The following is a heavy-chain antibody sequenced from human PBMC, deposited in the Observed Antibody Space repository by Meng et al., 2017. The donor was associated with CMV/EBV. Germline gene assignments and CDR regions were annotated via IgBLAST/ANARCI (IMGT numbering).Heavy chain of an antibody. CDR3: ASFIVVVPAAAAYFQH. J-gene: IGHJ1*01. Sequence: GSISSSNWCSCVRQPPGKGLEWIGEIYHSGSTNYNPSLKSRVTISVDKSKNQFSLKLSSVTAADTAVYYCASFIVVVPAAAAYFQHWGQGTLVTVSS. CDR2: IYHSGST. V-gene: IGHV4-4*02. CDR1: GSISSSNW. D-gene: IGHD2-2*01.